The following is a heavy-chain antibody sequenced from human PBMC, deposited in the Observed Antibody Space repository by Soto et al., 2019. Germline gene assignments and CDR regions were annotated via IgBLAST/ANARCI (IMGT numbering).Heavy chain of an antibody. CDR3: ARGNWNYVYYYYGMDV. Sequence: SVKVSCKASGSTFSSYAISWVRQAPGQGLEWMGGIIPIFGTANYAQKFQGRVTITADKSTSTAYMELSSLRSEDTAVYYCARGNWNYVYYYYGMDVWGQGTTVTVSS. CDR1: GSTFSSYA. D-gene: IGHD1-7*01. V-gene: IGHV1-69*06. CDR2: IIPIFGTA. J-gene: IGHJ6*02.